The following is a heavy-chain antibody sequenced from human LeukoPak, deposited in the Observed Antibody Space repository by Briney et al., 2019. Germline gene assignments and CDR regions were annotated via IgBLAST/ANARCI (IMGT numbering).Heavy chain of an antibody. D-gene: IGHD5-12*01. CDR1: GFTFSSYA. Sequence: GGSLRLSCAASGFTFSSYAMSWVRQAPGKGLEWVSAISGSGGSTYYADSVKGQFTISRDNSKNTLYLQMNSLRAEDTAVYYCAKASLGATPAASLGDCDYWGQGTLVTVSS. CDR2: ISGSGGST. V-gene: IGHV3-23*01. CDR3: AKASLGATPAASLGDCDY. J-gene: IGHJ4*02.